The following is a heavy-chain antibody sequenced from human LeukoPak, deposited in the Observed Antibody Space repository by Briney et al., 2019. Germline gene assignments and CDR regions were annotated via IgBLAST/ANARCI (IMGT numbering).Heavy chain of an antibody. Sequence: PSETLSLTCTVSGGSISSSSYYWGWIRQPPGKGLEWIGSIYYSGSTYYNPSLKSRVTISIDTSKNQFSLKLSSVTAADTAVYYCASIYGGNSLWGQGTLVTVSS. J-gene: IGHJ4*02. CDR1: GGSISSSSYY. V-gene: IGHV4-39*07. CDR2: IYYSGST. CDR3: ASIYGGNSL. D-gene: IGHD4-23*01.